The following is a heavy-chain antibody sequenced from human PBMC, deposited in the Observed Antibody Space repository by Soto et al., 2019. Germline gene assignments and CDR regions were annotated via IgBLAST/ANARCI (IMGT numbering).Heavy chain of an antibody. J-gene: IGHJ6*01. CDR3: ARGLGTNGLDV. CDR1: GYKFTTYG. V-gene: IGHV1-18*04. D-gene: IGHD7-27*01. Sequence: QVQLLQSGAEVKKPGASVKVSCTASGYKFTTYGITWVRQAPGQGLEWLGGISTYNGNTDYAQNLQDRVTMTTETSTSTAYLEVRSLTSDDTAVYFCARGLGTNGLDVW. CDR2: ISTYNGNT.